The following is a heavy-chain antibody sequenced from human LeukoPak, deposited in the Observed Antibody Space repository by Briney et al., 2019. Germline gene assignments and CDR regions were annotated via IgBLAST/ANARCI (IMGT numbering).Heavy chain of an antibody. CDR3: ARGPTRYYFDY. V-gene: IGHV4-59*01. Sequence: SETLSLTCTVSGGAISNYYWSWIRQPPGRGLEWIGYVYSSGSTNYNPSLKSRVTISVDTSKNQLSLKLSSVTAADTAVYYCARGPTRYYFDYWGQGTLVTVSS. CDR2: VYSSGST. CDR1: GGAISNYY. J-gene: IGHJ4*02.